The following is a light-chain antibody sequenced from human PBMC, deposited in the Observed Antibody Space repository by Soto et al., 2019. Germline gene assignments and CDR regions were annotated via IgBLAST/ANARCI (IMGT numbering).Light chain of an antibody. CDR2: AAS. V-gene: IGKV1-39*01. Sequence: DIQMTQSPSSLSVSVGDRVTITCRTSQSITKYLNWYQQKPGKAPKLLVYAASSLQSGVPSRFSGNGSGTDFTLTISSLQPEDFATYYCQQSDSYPYTFGQGTKLEIK. CDR3: QQSDSYPYT. J-gene: IGKJ2*01. CDR1: QSITKY.